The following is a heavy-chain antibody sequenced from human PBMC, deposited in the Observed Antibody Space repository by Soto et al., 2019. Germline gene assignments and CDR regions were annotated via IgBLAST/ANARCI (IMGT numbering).Heavy chain of an antibody. D-gene: IGHD2-21*01. V-gene: IGHV4-31*02. J-gene: IGHJ5*02. Sequence: SETLSLTCSVSGAALNSGNYYWSWIRQVPGKGLEWIGHIYVTGAVDYNPSLRDRITISRDTSERQFSLNLRLVTAADTAVYYCARLRIATNNYKWFDPWGQGTLVTV. CDR1: GAALNSGNYY. CDR2: IYVTGAV. CDR3: ARLRIATNNYKWFDP.